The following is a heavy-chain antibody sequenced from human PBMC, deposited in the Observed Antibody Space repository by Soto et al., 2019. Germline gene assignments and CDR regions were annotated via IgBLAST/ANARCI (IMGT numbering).Heavy chain of an antibody. CDR2: ISVSGRTI. CDR1: GFNFKSYE. J-gene: IGHJ6*02. Sequence: VELVESGGDLVQPGGSLTLACAASGFNFKSYEMNWVRQAPGKGLEWISYISVSGRTIYYADSVKGRVNISRDNAKNLVFLQMNSLRAEDTAIYYCARLAPIYYDALTGYEEAGMDVWGQGTTVTVSS. CDR3: ARLAPIYYDALTGYEEAGMDV. D-gene: IGHD3-9*01. V-gene: IGHV3-48*03.